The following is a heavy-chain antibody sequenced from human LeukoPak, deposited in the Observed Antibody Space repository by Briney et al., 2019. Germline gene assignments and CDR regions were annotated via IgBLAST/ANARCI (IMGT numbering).Heavy chain of an antibody. CDR2: IYYSGST. Sequence: SETLSLTCTVSGGSISSYYWGWIRQPPGKGLEWIGSIYYSGSTYYNPSLKSRVTISVDTSKNQFSLKLSSVTAADTAVYYCARAGEYGSGSSDYWGQGTLVTVSS. CDR1: GGSISSYY. V-gene: IGHV4-39*07. CDR3: ARAGEYGSGSSDY. J-gene: IGHJ4*02. D-gene: IGHD3-10*01.